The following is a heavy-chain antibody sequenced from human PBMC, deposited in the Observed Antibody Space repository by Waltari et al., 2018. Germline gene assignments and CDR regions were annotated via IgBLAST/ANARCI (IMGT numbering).Heavy chain of an antibody. CDR3: ARDCKSCVHCYAMDV. J-gene: IGHJ6*02. CDR2: ISSRGDYI. CDR1: GFTFSSYN. Sequence: EVQLVESGGGLVKPGGSLRLSCAASGFTFSSYNMNWVRQAPGKGLEWVSFISSRGDYIAYADSVKGRFIISRDNANNSVHLQMDSLTAEDTAVYYCARDCKSCVHCYAMDVWGHGTTVTGSS. V-gene: IGHV3-21*02. D-gene: IGHD2-15*01.